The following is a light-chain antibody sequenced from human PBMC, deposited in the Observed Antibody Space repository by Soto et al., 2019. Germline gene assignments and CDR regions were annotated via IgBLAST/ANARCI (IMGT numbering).Light chain of an antibody. J-gene: IGLJ3*02. CDR2: LEGSGSY. V-gene: IGLV4-60*02. Sequence: QLVLTQPSSASASLGSSVKLTCTLSSGHSSYIIAWHQQQPGKAPRYLMKLEGSGSYNKGSGVPDRFSGSSSGADRYLIISNLHLEDEADYYCETWDRESWVFGGGTQLTVL. CDR1: SGHSSYI. CDR3: ETWDRESWV.